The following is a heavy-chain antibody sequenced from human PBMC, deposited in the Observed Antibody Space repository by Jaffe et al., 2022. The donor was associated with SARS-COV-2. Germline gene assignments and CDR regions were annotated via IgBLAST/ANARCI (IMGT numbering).Heavy chain of an antibody. Sequence: EVQLVESGGGLVKPGGSLRLSCAASGFTFSSYSMNWVRQAPGKGLEWVSSISSSSSYIYYADSVKGRFTISRDNAKNSLYLQMNSLRAEDTAVYYCARDPPPPLYGDYGFWYFDLWGRGTLVTVSS. J-gene: IGHJ2*01. V-gene: IGHV3-21*01. CDR2: ISSSSSYI. CDR1: GFTFSSYS. CDR3: ARDPPPPLYGDYGFWYFDL. D-gene: IGHD4-17*01.